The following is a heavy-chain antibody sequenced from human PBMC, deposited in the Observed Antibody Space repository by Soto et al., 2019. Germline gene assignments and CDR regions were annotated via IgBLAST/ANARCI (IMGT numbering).Heavy chain of an antibody. CDR2: IYYSGST. CDR3: ARDYGNAFDI. Sequence: SETLSLTCTVSGGSISSYYWSWIRQPPGKGLEWIGYIYYSGSTNYNPSLKSRVTISVDTSKNQFSLKLSSVTAADTAVYYCARDYGNAFDIWGQGTMVTVSS. V-gene: IGHV4-59*01. CDR1: GGSISSYY. D-gene: IGHD4-17*01. J-gene: IGHJ3*02.